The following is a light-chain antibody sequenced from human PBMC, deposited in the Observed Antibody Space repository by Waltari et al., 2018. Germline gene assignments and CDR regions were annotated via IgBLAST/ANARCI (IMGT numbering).Light chain of an antibody. Sequence: DIVMTQSLLPLSVTPGEPASIPRTSTQSLLHLNGYNYLDWYLQKPGRSPQLLFFVASKRASGVPDRFTGSASGTDFTLNISRVEAEDFGVYYCMQGLQTPFTFGQGTRLEIK. CDR3: MQGLQTPFT. CDR1: QSLLHLNGYNY. J-gene: IGKJ2*01. CDR2: VAS. V-gene: IGKV2-28*01.